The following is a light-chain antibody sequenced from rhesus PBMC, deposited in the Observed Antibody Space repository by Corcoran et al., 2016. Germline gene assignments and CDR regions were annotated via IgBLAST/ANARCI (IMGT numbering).Light chain of an antibody. V-gene: IGKV3-17*03. CDR1: SSIKTS. J-gene: IGKJ1*01. CDR2: RTS. Sequence: EIVLTQSPTSVAVSQGERVTISCTASSSIKTSYLHWYQQKPGIPPRLLVYRTSSLASGVPDRFSGSGSGTSYTRTISSMEAEDGANYFCQQGSSVPWMFGQGTKVEIK. CDR3: QQGSSVPWM.